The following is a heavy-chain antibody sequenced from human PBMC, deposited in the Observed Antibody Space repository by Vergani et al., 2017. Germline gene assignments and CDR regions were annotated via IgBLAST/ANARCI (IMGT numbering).Heavy chain of an antibody. CDR1: GYTFRSYG. Sequence: QVQLVQSGAEMKKPGASVKVSCKASGYTFRSYGISWVRQAPGQGLEWMGWISTYNSNTNYAQKFQGRVTLTSDTSTSSAYMELRSLRSDDTAVYYCARDLSFTRDFDYWGQGTLVTVSS. D-gene: IGHD3-10*01. CDR2: ISTYNSNT. V-gene: IGHV1-18*01. J-gene: IGHJ4*02. CDR3: ARDLSFTRDFDY.